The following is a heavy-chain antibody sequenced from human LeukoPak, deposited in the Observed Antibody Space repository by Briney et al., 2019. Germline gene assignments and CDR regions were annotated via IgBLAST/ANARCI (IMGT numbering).Heavy chain of an antibody. Sequence: GESLKISCKGSGYSFTSYWISWVRQMPGKGLEWTGRIDPSDSYTTYSPSFQGHVTISADKSISTAYLQWSSLKASDTAIYYCARQDYEILTGSYGMGVWGKGTTVTVSS. J-gene: IGHJ6*04. V-gene: IGHV5-10-1*01. CDR2: IDPSDSYT. D-gene: IGHD3-9*01. CDR1: GYSFTSYW. CDR3: ARQDYEILTGSYGMGV.